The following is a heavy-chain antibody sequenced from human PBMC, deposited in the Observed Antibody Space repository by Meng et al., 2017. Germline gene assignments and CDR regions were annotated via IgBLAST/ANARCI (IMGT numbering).Heavy chain of an antibody. D-gene: IGHD4-23*01. Sequence: HVQPPPSGPRLVKPSPTLSLTCAISGDSVSSNSATWNWIRQSPSRGLEWLGRTFYRSKWYNDYAVSVKSRITINPDTSKNQFSLQLSSVTPEDTAMYYCTRGFHEVTPGWFDPWGQGTLVTVSS. CDR3: TRGFHEVTPGWFDP. CDR2: TFYRSKWYN. V-gene: IGHV6-1*01. J-gene: IGHJ5*02. CDR1: GDSVSSNSAT.